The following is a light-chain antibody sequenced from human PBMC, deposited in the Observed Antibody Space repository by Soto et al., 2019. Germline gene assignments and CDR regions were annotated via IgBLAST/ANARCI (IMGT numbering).Light chain of an antibody. CDR1: SSDVGGYNY. V-gene: IGLV2-8*01. CDR2: EVT. CDR3: SSYGGSSSLF. J-gene: IGLJ2*01. Sequence: QSALTQPPAASGSPGQSVTISCTGTSSDVGGYNYVSWYQQHPGKAPKVLIYEVTKRPSGVPDRFSGSRSGNTASLTVSGLQAEDEADYYCSSYGGSSSLFFGGGTKLTVL.